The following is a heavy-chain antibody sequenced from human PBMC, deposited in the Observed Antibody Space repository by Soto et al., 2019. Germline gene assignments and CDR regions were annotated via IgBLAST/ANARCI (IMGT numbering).Heavy chain of an antibody. J-gene: IGHJ5*01. D-gene: IGHD2-15*01. Sequence: SGPTLVNPTQTLTLTCTISGFSLSTTDVGVGWIRQPPGKALEWLALIYWDDDKRASPYLKRRLTITKDTSKNQVVLIMTNMDPVDTGIYYCAHTILSCSGGTCYFPFDSWGQGTLVTVSS. CDR3: AHTILSCSGGTCYFPFDS. CDR1: GFSLSTTDVG. V-gene: IGHV2-5*02. CDR2: IYWDDDK.